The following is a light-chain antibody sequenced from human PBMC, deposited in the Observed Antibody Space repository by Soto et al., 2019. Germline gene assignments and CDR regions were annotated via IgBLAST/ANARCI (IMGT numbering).Light chain of an antibody. J-gene: IGKJ2*01. V-gene: IGKV1-39*01. CDR1: QSISGY. CDR3: QQSYSSLYT. CDR2: AAY. Sequence: DIQIIQSPSSLAASLGDRVTITCRASQSISGYLNWYQQKPGKAPKLLIYAAYSLQSGVPSRFSGSGSGTYFTLTISSLQPEDFATYYCQQSYSSLYTFGQGTKLEIK.